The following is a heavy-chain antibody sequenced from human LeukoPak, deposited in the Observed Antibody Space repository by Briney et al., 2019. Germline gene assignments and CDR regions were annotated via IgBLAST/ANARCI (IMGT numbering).Heavy chain of an antibody. V-gene: IGHV1-8*01. CDR1: GYTFTSYD. J-gene: IGHJ4*02. CDR3: ARAVENYYDSSGYYGGNDY. Sequence: ASVKVSCKASGYTFTSYDINWVRQATGQGLEWMGWMNPNSGNTGYAQKFQGRVTMTRNTSISTAYMELSSLRSEDTAVYYCARAVENYYDSSGYYGGNDYRGQGTLVTVSS. CDR2: MNPNSGNT. D-gene: IGHD3-22*01.